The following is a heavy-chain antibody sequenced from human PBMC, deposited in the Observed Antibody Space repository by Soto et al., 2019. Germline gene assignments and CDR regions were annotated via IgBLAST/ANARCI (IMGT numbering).Heavy chain of an antibody. D-gene: IGHD1-1*01. CDR1: GASISGFY. CDR2: IYATGTT. V-gene: IGHV4-4*07. Sequence: SETLSLTCTVSGASISGFYWSWIRKSAGKGLEWIGRIYATGTTDYNPSLKSRVMMSVDTSKKQFSLKLRSVTAADTAVYYCVRDGTKTLRDWFEPWGQGISVTVSS. J-gene: IGHJ5*02. CDR3: VRDGTKTLRDWFEP.